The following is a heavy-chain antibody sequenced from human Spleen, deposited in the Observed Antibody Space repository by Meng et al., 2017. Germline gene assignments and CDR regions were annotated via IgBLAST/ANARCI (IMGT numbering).Heavy chain of an antibody. CDR1: GFSLNTSGVN. Sequence: QITLKESGPTLVKPTQTLTLTCTFSGFSLNTSGVNVGWIRQPPGKALEWLALIYWNDDKRYRHSLERRLTITKDTSKNQVLLKMANMDPVDTATYYCARTYGTTDYWGQGALVTVSS. V-gene: IGHV2-5*01. CDR3: ARTYGTTDY. J-gene: IGHJ4*02. D-gene: IGHD2-2*01. CDR2: IYWNDDK.